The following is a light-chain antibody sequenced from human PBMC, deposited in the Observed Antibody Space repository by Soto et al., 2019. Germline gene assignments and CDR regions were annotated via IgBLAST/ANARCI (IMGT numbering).Light chain of an antibody. Sequence: EIVLTQSPGTLSLSPGQRATLSCRASQSVNIFLAWYQQKPGQATRLLIYDASTRAAGVTARFSGSGSGTDFTLTITSLEPGDVAVYYCQHRSSWPLTFGGGTKVDI. V-gene: IGKV3-11*01. CDR3: QHRSSWPLT. CDR1: QSVNIF. J-gene: IGKJ4*01. CDR2: DAS.